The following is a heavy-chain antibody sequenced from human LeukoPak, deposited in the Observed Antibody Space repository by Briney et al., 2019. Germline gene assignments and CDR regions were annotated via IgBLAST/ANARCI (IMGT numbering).Heavy chain of an antibody. CDR2: INPNSGGT. Sequence: GASVKVSCKASGYTFTDYYMHWVRPAPGQGLAWMGWINPNSGGTNYAQKFQGRVTMTRDTSISTAYMELSRLRSDDTAVYYCAREGPIVGATHLVDYWGQGTLVTVSS. CDR3: AREGPIVGATHLVDY. CDR1: GYTFTDYY. D-gene: IGHD1-26*01. V-gene: IGHV1-2*02. J-gene: IGHJ4*02.